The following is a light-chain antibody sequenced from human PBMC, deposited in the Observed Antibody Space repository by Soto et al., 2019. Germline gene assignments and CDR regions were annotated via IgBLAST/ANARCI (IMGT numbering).Light chain of an antibody. CDR2: GAS. V-gene: IGKV3-20*01. CDR1: ESINSAH. J-gene: IGKJ4*01. Sequence: EIGLTQFPGTLSLSPGERGTHSCRASESINSAHLAWYQQKPGQPPRLLIFGASDRATGIPDRFSGSGSGTDFTLTISRLEPEDFAVYYCQHYDGSPLSFGGGTRVELK. CDR3: QHYDGSPLS.